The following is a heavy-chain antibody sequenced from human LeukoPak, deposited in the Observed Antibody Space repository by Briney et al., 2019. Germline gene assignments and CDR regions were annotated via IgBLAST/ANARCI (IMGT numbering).Heavy chain of an antibody. Sequence: GASVKVSCKASGYTFTSYGMSWVRQAPGQGLEWMGWISAYNGNTNSAQQLQGRVTINTDTSTSRASIELRRLTPADTDMYYCARVRWYYDILTGYYYFDYWARGALVTVSS. D-gene: IGHD3-9*01. V-gene: IGHV1-18*01. CDR1: GYTFTSYG. CDR3: ARVRWYYDILTGYYYFDY. CDR2: ISAYNGNT. J-gene: IGHJ4*02.